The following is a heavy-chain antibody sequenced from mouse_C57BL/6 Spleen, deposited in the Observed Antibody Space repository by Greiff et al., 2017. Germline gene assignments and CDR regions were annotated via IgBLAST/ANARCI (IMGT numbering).Heavy chain of an antibody. CDR3: ARWDYYGSSPFDY. CDR1: GYTFTSYW. J-gene: IGHJ2*01. V-gene: IGHV1-55*01. CDR2: IYPGSGST. Sequence: QVQLQQPGAELVKPGASVKMSCKASGYTFTSYWITWVKQRPGQGLEWIGDIYPGSGSTNYNEKFKSKATLTVDTSSSTAYMQLSSLTTEDSAVYSCARWDYYGSSPFDYWGQGTTLTVSS. D-gene: IGHD1-1*01.